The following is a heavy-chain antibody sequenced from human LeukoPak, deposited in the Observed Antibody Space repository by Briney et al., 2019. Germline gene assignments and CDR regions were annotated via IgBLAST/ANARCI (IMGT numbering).Heavy chain of an antibody. J-gene: IGHJ4*02. CDR1: GDSVSSNSAA. D-gene: IGHD2-15*01. CDR3: ARPLGYCSGGSCYPHDNFDY. Sequence: SQTLSLTCAISGDSVSSNSAAWNWIRQSPSRGLEWLGRTYYRSKWYNDYAVSVKSRITINPDTSKNQFSLQLNSVTPEDTAVYYCARPLGYCSGGSCYPHDNFDYWGQGTLVTVSS. CDR2: TYYRSKWYN. V-gene: IGHV6-1*01.